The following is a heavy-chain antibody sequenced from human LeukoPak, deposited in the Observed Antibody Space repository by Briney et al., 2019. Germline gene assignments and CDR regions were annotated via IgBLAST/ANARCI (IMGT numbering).Heavy chain of an antibody. D-gene: IGHD3-22*01. Sequence: PSETLSLTCTVSGGSISSYYWSWIRQPPGKGLEWIGYIYYSGSTNYNPSLKSRVTISVDTSKNQFSLKLSSVTAADTAVYYCARLYYYDSSGYIDYWGQGTLVTVSS. J-gene: IGHJ4*02. V-gene: IGHV4-59*08. CDR1: GGSISSYY. CDR2: IYYSGST. CDR3: ARLYYYDSSGYIDY.